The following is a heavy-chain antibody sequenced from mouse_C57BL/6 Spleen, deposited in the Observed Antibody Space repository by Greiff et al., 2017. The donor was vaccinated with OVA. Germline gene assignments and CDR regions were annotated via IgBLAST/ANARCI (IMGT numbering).Heavy chain of an antibody. CDR3: ARGDYGDYWYFDV. J-gene: IGHJ1*03. Sequence: EVMLVESGGGLVKPGGSLKLSCAASGFTFSDYGMHWVRQAPEKGLEWVAYISSGSSTIYYADTVKGRFTLSRDNAKNPLFLQMTSLRSEDTAMYYCARGDYGDYWYFDVWGTGTTVTVSS. CDR2: ISSGSSTI. CDR1: GFTFSDYG. D-gene: IGHD2-13*01. V-gene: IGHV5-17*01.